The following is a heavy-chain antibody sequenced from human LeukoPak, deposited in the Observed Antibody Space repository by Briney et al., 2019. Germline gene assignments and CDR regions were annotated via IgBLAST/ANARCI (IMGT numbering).Heavy chain of an antibody. CDR3: ASGGGYDPFDY. CDR1: GGSISSYD. V-gene: IGHV4-59*03. Sequence: SETLSLTCTVSGGSISSYDWSWIRQPPGKGLEWIGFAYYSGTTNYNPSLKSRVTISVDTSKNLFSLKLSSVTAADTAVYYCASGGGYDPFDYWGQGTLVTVSS. J-gene: IGHJ4*02. CDR2: AYYSGTT. D-gene: IGHD5-12*01.